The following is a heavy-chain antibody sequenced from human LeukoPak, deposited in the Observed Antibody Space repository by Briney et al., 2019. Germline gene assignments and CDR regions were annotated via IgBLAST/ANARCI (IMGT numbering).Heavy chain of an antibody. V-gene: IGHV3-30*18. CDR1: GFTFSSYS. J-gene: IGHJ6*02. CDR3: AKDVGLAVAIFYYYGMDV. Sequence: GGSLRLSCAASGFTFSSYSMNWVRQAPGKGLEWVAVISYDGSNKYYADSVKGRFTISRDSSKNTLYLQMNSLRAEDTAVYYCAKDVGLAVAIFYYYGMDVWGQGTTVTVSS. D-gene: IGHD6-19*01. CDR2: ISYDGSNK.